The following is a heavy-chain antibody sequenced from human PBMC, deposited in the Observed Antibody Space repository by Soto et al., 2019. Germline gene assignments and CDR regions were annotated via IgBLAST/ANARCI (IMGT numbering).Heavy chain of an antibody. CDR2: INHTGST. Sequence: SETLSLRCAVCGGSLSGYYWSWIRQPPGKGLEWIGEINHTGSTNYNPSLKSRVTISVDTSKNQFSLKLSSVTAADTAVYYCARGGYYDSSGYYRDAFDIWGQGTMVTVSS. CDR3: ARGGYYDSSGYYRDAFDI. J-gene: IGHJ3*02. CDR1: GGSLSGYY. D-gene: IGHD3-22*01. V-gene: IGHV4-34*01.